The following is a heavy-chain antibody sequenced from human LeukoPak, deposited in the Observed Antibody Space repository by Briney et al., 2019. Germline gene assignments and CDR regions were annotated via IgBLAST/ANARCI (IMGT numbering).Heavy chain of an antibody. J-gene: IGHJ4*02. CDR2: IIPIFGTA. CDR1: GGTFSSYA. V-gene: IGHV1-69*13. Sequence: ASVKVSCKASGGTFSSYAISWVRQAPGQGLEWMGGIIPIFGTANYAQKFQGRVTITADESTSTAYMELSSLRSEDTAVYYCARDFSSWYERPHTGFDYWGQGTLVTVPS. CDR3: ARDFSSWYERPHTGFDY. D-gene: IGHD6-13*01.